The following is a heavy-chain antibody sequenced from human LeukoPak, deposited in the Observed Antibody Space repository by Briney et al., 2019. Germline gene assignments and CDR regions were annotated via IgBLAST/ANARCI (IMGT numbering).Heavy chain of an antibody. CDR2: IYPGDSDT. Sequence: GESLKISCKGSGYSFTTYWIGWVRQMPGKGLEWMGIIYPGDSDTRYSRPFQGQVTISADKSINTAYLQWSSLKASDTAIYYCARQGALGYYYYMDVWGRGTTVTVSS. V-gene: IGHV5-51*01. D-gene: IGHD3-16*01. CDR3: ARQGALGYYYYMDV. CDR1: GYSFTTYW. J-gene: IGHJ6*03.